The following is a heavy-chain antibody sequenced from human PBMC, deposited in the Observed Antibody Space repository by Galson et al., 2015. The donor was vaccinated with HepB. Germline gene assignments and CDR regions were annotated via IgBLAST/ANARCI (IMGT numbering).Heavy chain of an antibody. Sequence: SVKVSCKASGYTFTGYYMHWVRQAPGQGLEWMGWINPNSGGTNYAQKFQGWVTMTRDTSISTAYMELSRLRSDDTAVYYCARAYDADTAMVNHYYYGMDVWGQGTTVTVSS. J-gene: IGHJ6*02. V-gene: IGHV1-2*04. CDR2: INPNSGGT. D-gene: IGHD5-18*01. CDR3: ARAYDADTAMVNHYYYGMDV. CDR1: GYTFTGYY.